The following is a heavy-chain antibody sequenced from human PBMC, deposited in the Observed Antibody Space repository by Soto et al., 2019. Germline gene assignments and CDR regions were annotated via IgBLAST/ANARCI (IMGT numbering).Heavy chain of an antibody. D-gene: IGHD3-3*01. Sequence: QVQLVQSGGEVKKPGASVKVSCKASGYTFNLYGITWVRQAPGEGPEWLGWISAQNGNATYAQRFKGRVTMTRETSTTTSYMELGSLTSDDTAIYYCARITSTSRALGYWGQGTLVTVSS. V-gene: IGHV1-18*01. CDR3: ARITSTSRALGY. CDR2: ISAQNGNA. CDR1: GYTFNLYG. J-gene: IGHJ4*02.